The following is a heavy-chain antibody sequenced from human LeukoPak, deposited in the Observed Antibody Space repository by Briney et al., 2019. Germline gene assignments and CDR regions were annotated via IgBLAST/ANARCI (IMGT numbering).Heavy chain of an antibody. CDR1: GGSISSGSYY. CDR2: IYYSGST. J-gene: IGHJ6*02. D-gene: IGHD4-17*01. V-gene: IGHV4-61*01. CDR3: ARLVGDYAPSYYYYGMDV. Sequence: SQTLSLTCTVSGGSISSGSYYWSWIRQPPGKGLEWIGYIYYSGSTNYNPSLKSRVTISVDTSKNQFSLKLSSVTAADTAVYYCARLVGDYAPSYYYYGMDVWGQGTTVTVSS.